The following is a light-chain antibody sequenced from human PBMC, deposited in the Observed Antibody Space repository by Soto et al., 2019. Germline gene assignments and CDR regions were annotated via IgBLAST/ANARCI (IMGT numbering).Light chain of an antibody. CDR1: SSDVGGYNY. CDR3: ASKAGSSRHVV. J-gene: IGLJ2*01. V-gene: IGLV2-8*01. CDR2: EVI. Sequence: QSVLTQPPSASGSPGQSVAISCTGTSSDVGGYNYVSWYQQHPRKAPKLIISEVINRPSGVPDRFSASKSGNTASLTISGLQAEDEADYYCASKAGSSRHVVFGGGTKLTVL.